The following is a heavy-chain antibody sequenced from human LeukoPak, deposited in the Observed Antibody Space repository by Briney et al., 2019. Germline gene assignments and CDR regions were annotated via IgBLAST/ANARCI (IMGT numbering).Heavy chain of an antibody. D-gene: IGHD1-14*01. V-gene: IGHV3-21*01. Sequence: PGGSLRLSCAASGFTFSSYSMNWVRQAPGKGLEWVSSFISSNSYIYYADSVKGRFTISRDNAKNSLYLQMNSLRAEDTAVYYCARDRGNQRGYYYYYMDVWAKGTTVTVSS. CDR2: FISSNSYI. CDR3: ARDRGNQRGYYYYYMDV. J-gene: IGHJ6*03. CDR1: GFTFSSYS.